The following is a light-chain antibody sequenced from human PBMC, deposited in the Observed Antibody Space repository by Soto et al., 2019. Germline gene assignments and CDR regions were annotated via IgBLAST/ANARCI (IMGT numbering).Light chain of an antibody. V-gene: IGKV3-15*01. Sequence: EIVITQSPSTLSVSPGESATLSCRASQSVSRKLVWYQQKPGQAPRLLIYGASTRATGLPARFSGSGSGTDFTLTISSLQSEDFAVYYCQQYNTWPPITFGQGTRLRL. CDR2: GAS. J-gene: IGKJ5*01. CDR3: QQYNTWPPIT. CDR1: QSVSRK.